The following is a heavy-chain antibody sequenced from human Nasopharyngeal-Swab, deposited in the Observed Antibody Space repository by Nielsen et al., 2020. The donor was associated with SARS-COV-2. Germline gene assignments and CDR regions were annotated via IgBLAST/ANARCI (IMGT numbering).Heavy chain of an antibody. D-gene: IGHD2-21*02. CDR3: AREEVVVTAIASDYYYGMDV. CDR2: IYHRGTT. Sequence: SETLSLTCAVYGGSLNNYWWSWIRQTPGKGLEWIGEIYHRGTTNYNPSLKSRVTISVDTSKNQFSLELISVTAADTAVYYCAREEVVVTAIASDYYYGMDVWGQGTTVTVSS. CDR1: GGSLNNYW. V-gene: IGHV4-34*01. J-gene: IGHJ6*02.